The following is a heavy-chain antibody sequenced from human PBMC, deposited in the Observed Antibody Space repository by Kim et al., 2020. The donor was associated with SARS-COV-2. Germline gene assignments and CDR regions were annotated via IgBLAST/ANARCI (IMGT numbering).Heavy chain of an antibody. Sequence: AGSLKGHFTISRDNAKGTGYLQMNSLRAEDTAVYYCPRNHLISGSNAVAYWGQGTLVTVSS. J-gene: IGHJ4*02. D-gene: IGHD1-26*01. V-gene: IGHV3-74*01. CDR3: PRNHLISGSNAVAY.